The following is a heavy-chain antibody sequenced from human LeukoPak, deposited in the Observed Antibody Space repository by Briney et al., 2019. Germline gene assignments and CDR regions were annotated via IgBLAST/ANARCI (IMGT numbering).Heavy chain of an antibody. J-gene: IGHJ5*02. CDR2: IFYSGST. CDR1: GDSITSFF. CDR3: ARAGYDYVWGRQNWFDP. D-gene: IGHD3-16*01. V-gene: IGHV4-59*01. Sequence: SETLSLTCTVSGDSITSFFWSWIRQPPGKGLEWIGYIFYSGSTNYNPSLKSRATISLDMSKNQFFLKLNSLTAADTAVYYCARAGYDYVWGRQNWFDPWGQGTLVTVSS.